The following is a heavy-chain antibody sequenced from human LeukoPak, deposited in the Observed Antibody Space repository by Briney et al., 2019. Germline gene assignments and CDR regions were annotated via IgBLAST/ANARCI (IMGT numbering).Heavy chain of an antibody. Sequence: PGGSLRLSCAASGFTFSSYAMHWVRQAPGKGLEWVAVISYGGGNKYYADSVKGRFTISRDNYKNTLYLQMNSLRAEDTAVYYCAREYSSSWFYYYYGMDVWGQGTTVTVSS. CDR1: GFTFSSYA. V-gene: IGHV3-30-3*01. D-gene: IGHD6-13*01. J-gene: IGHJ6*02. CDR3: AREYSSSWFYYYYGMDV. CDR2: ISYGGGNK.